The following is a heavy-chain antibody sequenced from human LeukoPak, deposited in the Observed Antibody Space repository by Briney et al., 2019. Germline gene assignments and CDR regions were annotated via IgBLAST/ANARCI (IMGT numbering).Heavy chain of an antibody. D-gene: IGHD3-22*01. CDR3: AKDSSSYDWGYMDV. V-gene: IGHV3-23*01. CDR2: IGGSDGRT. CDR1: GFTFSTYA. J-gene: IGHJ6*03. Sequence: AGGSLRLSCAASGFTFSTYAMSWVRQAPGKGLEWVSPIGGSDGRTRYADSVKGRFTISRDNSKNTLYLEMNSLRAEDTAVYYCAKDSSSYDWGYMDVWGKGTTVTISS.